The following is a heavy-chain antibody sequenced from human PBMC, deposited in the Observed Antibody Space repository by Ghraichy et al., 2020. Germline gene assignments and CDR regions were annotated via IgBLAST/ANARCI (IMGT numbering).Heavy chain of an antibody. Sequence: GGSLRLSCVASGFTFNTYYMTWVRQAPGKGLEWVANIKQDGSEKYYVDSVKGRFTVSRDNAKDSVYLQMNSLRAEDTAVYYCGRGGYIYCSNPVDYWGQGTQVTVSS. CDR2: IKQDGSEK. D-gene: IGHD5-18*01. CDR3: GRGGYIYCSNPVDY. CDR1: GFTFNTYY. J-gene: IGHJ4*02. V-gene: IGHV3-7*04.